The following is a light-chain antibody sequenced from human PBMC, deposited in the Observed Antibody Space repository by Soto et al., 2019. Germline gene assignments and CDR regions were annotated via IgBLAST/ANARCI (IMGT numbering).Light chain of an antibody. V-gene: IGLV2-14*01. J-gene: IGLJ1*01. CDR2: EVS. CDR1: SSDVGGYNY. CDR3: SSYTSSSTYV. Sequence: QSMLTQPASVSGSPGQSITISCTGTSSDVGGYNYVSWYQQHPGKAPKLMIYEVSNRPSGVSNRFSGPKSGNTASLAISGLQAEDEADYYCSSYTSSSTYVFGTGTKVTVL.